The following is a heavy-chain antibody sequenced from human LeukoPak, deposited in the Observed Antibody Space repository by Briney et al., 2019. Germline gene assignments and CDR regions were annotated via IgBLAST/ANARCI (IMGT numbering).Heavy chain of an antibody. CDR3: ARDWDGYFLTY. D-gene: IGHD5-24*01. CDR2: ISSSSSYI. V-gene: IGHV3-21*01. J-gene: IGHJ4*02. CDR1: GFTFSSYG. Sequence: GGSLRLSCAASGFTFSSYGMHWVRQAPGKGLEWVSSISSSSSYIYYADSVKGRFTISRDNAKNSLYLQMNSLRAEDTAVYYCARDWDGYFLTYWGQGTLVTVSS.